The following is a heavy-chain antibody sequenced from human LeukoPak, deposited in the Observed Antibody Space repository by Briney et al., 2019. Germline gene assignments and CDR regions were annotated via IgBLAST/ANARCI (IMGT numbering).Heavy chain of an antibody. V-gene: IGHV1-18*04. CDR2: ISAYNGNT. CDR1: GYTFTGYY. D-gene: IGHD6-13*01. J-gene: IGHJ6*03. Sequence: ASVKVSCKASGYTFTGYYMHWVRQAPGQGLEWMGWISAYNGNTNYAQKLQGRVTMTTDTSTSTAYMELRSLRSDDTAVYYCARSYLLAAAGYYYYYMDVWGKGTTVTISS. CDR3: ARSYLLAAAGYYYYYMDV.